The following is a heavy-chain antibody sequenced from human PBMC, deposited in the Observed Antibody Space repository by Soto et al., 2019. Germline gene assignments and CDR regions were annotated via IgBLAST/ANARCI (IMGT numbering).Heavy chain of an antibody. J-gene: IGHJ6*02. CDR1: GFTFNSYG. V-gene: IGHV3-23*01. CDR3: ARVFGYGGREIPSGDYYYHYGMDV. Sequence: GGSLRLSCAVSGFTFNSYGLSWVRQAPGKGLEWVSAISASGGSRYYADSVKGRFTISRDNSKNTLFLQMNSLRSEDTAVYYCARVFGYGGREIPSGDYYYHYGMDVWGQGTTVTVSS. D-gene: IGHD3-10*02. CDR2: ISASGGSR.